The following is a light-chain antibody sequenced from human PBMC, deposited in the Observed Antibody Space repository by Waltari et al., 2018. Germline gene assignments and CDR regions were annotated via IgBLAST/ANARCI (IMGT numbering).Light chain of an antibody. CDR2: GIS. V-gene: IGKV3-15*01. CDR3: QQYDNWPLT. CDR1: QSISSSY. Sequence: ETVLTQSPATLSVSPGERATLSCRASQSISSSYFAWYQQKPGQAPRLLISGISTRATGIPARFGGSGSGTEFTLTISSLQSEDFAVYYCQQYDNWPLTFGGGTKVEIK. J-gene: IGKJ4*01.